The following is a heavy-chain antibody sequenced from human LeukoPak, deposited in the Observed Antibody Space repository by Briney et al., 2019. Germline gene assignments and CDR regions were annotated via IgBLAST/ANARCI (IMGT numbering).Heavy chain of an antibody. CDR1: GFTFSDFY. Sequence: GGSLRLSCAASGFTFSDFYMTWVRQAPGKGLEFISCISGSGAAIYYADSVKGRFTISRDNAKKSVYLQMKGLRADGTAVYYCAKNRRLLGDWGQGTLVTVSS. D-gene: IGHD1-14*01. CDR2: ISGSGAAI. CDR3: AKNRRLLGD. V-gene: IGHV3-11*01. J-gene: IGHJ4*02.